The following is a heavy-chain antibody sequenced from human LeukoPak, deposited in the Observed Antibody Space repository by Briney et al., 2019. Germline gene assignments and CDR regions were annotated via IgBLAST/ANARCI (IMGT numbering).Heavy chain of an antibody. CDR3: AKSMNYYGSGSPPYYYYGMDV. CDR2: IYSGGNT. J-gene: IGHJ6*02. D-gene: IGHD3-10*01. Sequence: PGGSLRLSCAASGFTVSSNYMSWVRQAPGKGLEWVSVIYSGGNTYYADSVKGRFTISRDNSKNTQYLQMNSLRAEDTAVYYCAKSMNYYGSGSPPYYYYGMDVWGQGTTVTVSS. V-gene: IGHV3-66*01. CDR1: GFTVSSNY.